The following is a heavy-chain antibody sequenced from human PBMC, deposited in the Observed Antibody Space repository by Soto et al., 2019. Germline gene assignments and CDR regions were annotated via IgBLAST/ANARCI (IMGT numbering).Heavy chain of an antibody. CDR1: GFTFSSYE. CDR2: ISSSGSTI. V-gene: IGHV3-48*03. J-gene: IGHJ4*02. Sequence: EVQLVESGGGLVQPGGSLRLSCAASGFTFSSYEMNWVRQAPGKGLEWVSYISSSGSTIYYADSVKGRFTISRDNAKNSLYLQRNSLRAEDTAVYYCARDPSWRPRGYFDYWGQGTLVTVSS. D-gene: IGHD3-10*01. CDR3: ARDPSWRPRGYFDY.